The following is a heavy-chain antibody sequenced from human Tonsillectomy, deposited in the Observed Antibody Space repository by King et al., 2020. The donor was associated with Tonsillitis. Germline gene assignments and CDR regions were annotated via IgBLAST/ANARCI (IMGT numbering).Heavy chain of an antibody. D-gene: IGHD3-22*01. J-gene: IGHJ6*02. CDR3: YMELSRLTSDDTAVYYCARDRNDQSTDYYFDGMDV. V-gene: IGHV3-9*01. Sequence: VQLVESGGDLVQPGRSLRLSCAASGFTFHNDVIHWVRQPPGKGLEWVSGIFLTGGRLDYADSVKGRFTVSRDNAKTTLYLQMNSLRVEDTSISTAYMELSRLTSDDTAVYYCARDRNDQSTDYYFDGMDVWGQGTTVTVSS. CDR1: GFTFHNDV. CDR2: IFLTGGRL.